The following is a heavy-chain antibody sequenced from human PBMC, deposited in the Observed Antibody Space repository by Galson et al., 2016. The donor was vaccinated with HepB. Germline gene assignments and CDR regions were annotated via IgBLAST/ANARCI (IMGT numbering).Heavy chain of an antibody. Sequence: SVKVSCKASGYTFTNYDINWVRQATGQGLEWMGWMNPNSGNTDYAQKFQGRVTMTRNTSISTAYMELRSLRSDDTAVYYCARPHSSRRFYAFDIWGLGTMVTVSS. CDR3: ARPHSSRRFYAFDI. CDR2: MNPNSGNT. V-gene: IGHV1-8*01. J-gene: IGHJ3*02. D-gene: IGHD3-22*01. CDR1: GYTFTNYD.